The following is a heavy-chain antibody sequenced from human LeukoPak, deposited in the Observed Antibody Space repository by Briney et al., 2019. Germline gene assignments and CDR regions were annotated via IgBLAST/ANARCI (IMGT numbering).Heavy chain of an antibody. Sequence: GGSLRLSCAASGFTFSSYGMHWVRQAPGKGLEWVAVIWYDGSNKYYADSVKGRFTISRDNSKNTLYLQMNSLTAEDTAVYYCARAEVPAAIKSGAFDIWGQGTMFTVSS. D-gene: IGHD2-2*01. CDR1: GFTFSSYG. J-gene: IGHJ3*02. CDR3: ARAEVPAAIKSGAFDI. V-gene: IGHV3-33*01. CDR2: IWYDGSNK.